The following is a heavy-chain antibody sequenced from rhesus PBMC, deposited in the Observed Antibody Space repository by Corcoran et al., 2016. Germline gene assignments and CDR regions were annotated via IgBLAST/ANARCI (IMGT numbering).Heavy chain of an antibody. Sequence: QVQLVQSGAGIKQPGASVKLSGKASGSSFTTYYIHCGRQANRQGLEWIELIPPYSGYRDYAQILQDRVTITTDTSTNPGYLELSSLRSEDTAVYYCTREGTLRGNRFDVWGPGVLVTVSS. CDR3: TREGTLRGNRFDV. CDR1: GSSFTTYY. D-gene: IGHD5-24*01. J-gene: IGHJ5-1*01. V-gene: IGHV1-180*01. CDR2: IPPYSGYR.